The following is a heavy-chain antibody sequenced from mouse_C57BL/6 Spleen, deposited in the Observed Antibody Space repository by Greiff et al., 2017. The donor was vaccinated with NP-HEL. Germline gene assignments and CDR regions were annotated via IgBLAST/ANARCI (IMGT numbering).Heavy chain of an antibody. V-gene: IGHV1-61*01. Sequence: QVQLQQPGAELVRPGSSVKLSCKASGYTFTSYWMDWVKQRPGQGLEWIGNIYPSDSETHYNQKFKDKATLTVDKSSSTAYMQLSSLTSEDSAVYYCARWSYYSKGNAMDYWGQGTSVTVSS. D-gene: IGHD2-5*01. J-gene: IGHJ4*01. CDR3: ARWSYYSKGNAMDY. CDR2: IYPSDSET. CDR1: GYTFTSYW.